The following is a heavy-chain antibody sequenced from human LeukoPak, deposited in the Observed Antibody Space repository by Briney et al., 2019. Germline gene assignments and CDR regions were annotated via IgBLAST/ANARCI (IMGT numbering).Heavy chain of an antibody. D-gene: IGHD3-9*01. Sequence: SETLSLTCTVSDDSISGFYWSWIRQPPGKGLQYIGYVSYTGSTNYNPSLKSRVTISLDTSKNQFSLKLNSVTAADTAMYYCARVHYDILTGYSYFDYWGQGTLVTVSS. CDR2: VSYTGST. CDR3: ARVHYDILTGYSYFDY. V-gene: IGHV4-59*01. CDR1: DDSISGFY. J-gene: IGHJ4*02.